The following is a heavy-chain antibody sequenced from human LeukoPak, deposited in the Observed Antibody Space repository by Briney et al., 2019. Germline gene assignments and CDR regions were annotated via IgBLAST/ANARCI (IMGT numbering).Heavy chain of an antibody. CDR1: GFTFSSYA. D-gene: IGHD2-2*02. J-gene: IGHJ4*02. CDR3: AKPDCSSTSCYIVDY. Sequence: PGGSLRLSCAASGFTFSSYAMSWVRQAPGKGLEWVSAISGSGGSTYYADSVKGRFTISRDNSKNTLYLQMNSLRAEDTAVYYCAKPDCSSTSCYIVDYWGQGTLVTVSS. V-gene: IGHV3-23*01. CDR2: ISGSGGST.